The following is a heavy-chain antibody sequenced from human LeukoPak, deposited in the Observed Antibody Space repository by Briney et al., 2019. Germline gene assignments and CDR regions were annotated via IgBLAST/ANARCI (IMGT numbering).Heavy chain of an antibody. D-gene: IGHD2-2*02. CDR2: IKQDGSEK. J-gene: IGHJ6*03. Sequence: GGSLRLSCAASGFTFSSYWMSWVRQAPGKGLEWVANIKQDGSEKYYVDSVKGRFTISRDNAKNSLYLQMNSLRAEDTAVYYCAREVVDCSSTSCYKRDSWNYYYMDVWGKETTVTVSS. CDR3: AREVVDCSSTSCYKRDSWNYYYMDV. CDR1: GFTFSSYW. V-gene: IGHV3-7*01.